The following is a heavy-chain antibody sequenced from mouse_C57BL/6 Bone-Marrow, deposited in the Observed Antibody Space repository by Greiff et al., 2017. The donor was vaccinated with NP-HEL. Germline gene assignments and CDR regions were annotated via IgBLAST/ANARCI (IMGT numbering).Heavy chain of an antibody. CDR1: GFTFSDYG. Sequence: EVKVVESGGGLVQPGGSLKLSCAASGFTFSDYGMAWVRQAPRKGPEWVAFISNLAYSIYYADTVTGRFTISRENAKNTLYLEMSSLRSEDTAMYYCARQWHYGSSYWYFDVWGTGTTVTVSS. CDR2: ISNLAYSI. CDR3: ARQWHYGSSYWYFDV. D-gene: IGHD1-1*01. V-gene: IGHV5-15*01. J-gene: IGHJ1*03.